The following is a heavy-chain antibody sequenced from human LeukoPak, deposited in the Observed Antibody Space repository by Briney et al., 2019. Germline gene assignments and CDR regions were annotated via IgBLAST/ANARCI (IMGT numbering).Heavy chain of an antibody. D-gene: IGHD3-3*01. J-gene: IGHJ6*03. CDR2: IIPIFGTA. CDR3: ARGTSDPRAKGSKVKRDHYYMDV. Sequence: SVKVSCKASGGTFSSYAISWVRQAPGQGLEWMGGIIPIFGTANYAQKFQGRVTITTDESTSTAYMELSSLRSEDTAVYYCARGTSDPRAKGSKVKRDHYYMDVWGKGTTVTVS. CDR1: GGTFSSYA. V-gene: IGHV1-69*05.